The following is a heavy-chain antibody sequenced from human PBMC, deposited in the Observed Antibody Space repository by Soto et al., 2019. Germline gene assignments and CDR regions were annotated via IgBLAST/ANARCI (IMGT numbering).Heavy chain of an antibody. CDR1: GFTFSSRW. CDR2: IIQDASVK. Sequence: GXSLRLSCTTSGFTFSSRWMSWIRQAPGKGLEWVASIIQDASVKKYVDSVEGRFTISRDNAKDSLYLQMNGLSADDTAVYYCATLLGGVTTFDSWGQGTLVTVS. J-gene: IGHJ5*01. CDR3: ATLLGGVTTFDS. V-gene: IGHV3-7*01. D-gene: IGHD3-10*01.